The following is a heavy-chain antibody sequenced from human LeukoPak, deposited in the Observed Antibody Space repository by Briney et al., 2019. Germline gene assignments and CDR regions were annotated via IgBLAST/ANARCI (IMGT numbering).Heavy chain of an antibody. J-gene: IGHJ4*02. Sequence: ASVKVSCKASGYTFTSNGISWVRQAPGQGLEWMGWISGHNGNTNYAQKFQGRVTMTRDTSISTAYMELSRLRSDDTAVYYCARDPRIAVAGKYFDYWGQGTLVTVSS. CDR2: ISGHNGNT. CDR1: GYTFTSNG. CDR3: ARDPRIAVAGKYFDY. V-gene: IGHV1-18*01. D-gene: IGHD6-19*01.